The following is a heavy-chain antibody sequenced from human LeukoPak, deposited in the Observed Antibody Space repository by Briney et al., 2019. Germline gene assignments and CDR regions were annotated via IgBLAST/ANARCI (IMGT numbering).Heavy chain of an antibody. CDR3: ASLRPYCSSTSCYSLVFDY. Sequence: SETLSLTCTVSGYSISSGYYWGWIRQPPGKGLKWIGTIYHSGNTNYNPSLKSRVTISVDTSKNQFSLKLSSVTAADTAVYYCASLRPYCSSTSCYSLVFDYWGQGTLVTVSS. CDR1: GYSISSGYY. V-gene: IGHV4-38-2*02. CDR2: IYHSGNT. J-gene: IGHJ4*02. D-gene: IGHD2-2*01.